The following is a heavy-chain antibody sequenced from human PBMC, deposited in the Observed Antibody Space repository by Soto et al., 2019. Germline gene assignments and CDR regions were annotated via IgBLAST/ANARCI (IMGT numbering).Heavy chain of an antibody. Sequence: SVKVSCKASGGTFSSYAISWVRQAPGQGLEWMGGIIPIFGTANYAQKFQGRVTITADESTSTAYMELSSLRSEDTAVYYCARQLELRVNWFDPWGQGTLVTVSS. CDR1: GGTFSSYA. V-gene: IGHV1-69*13. D-gene: IGHD1-7*01. CDR3: ARQLELRVNWFDP. CDR2: IIPIFGTA. J-gene: IGHJ5*02.